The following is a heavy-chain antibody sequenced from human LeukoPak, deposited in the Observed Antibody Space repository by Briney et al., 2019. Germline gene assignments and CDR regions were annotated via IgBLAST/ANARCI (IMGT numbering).Heavy chain of an antibody. CDR3: ARVSSSWYYFDY. J-gene: IGHJ4*02. D-gene: IGHD6-13*01. CDR2: IYYSGST. CDR1: GGSISSGGYY. Sequence: PSQTLSLTCTVSGGSISSGGYYWSWIRQHPGKGLEWIGNIYYSGSTYYNPSLKSRVTISVDTSKNQFSLKLSSVTAADTAVYYCARVSSSWYYFDYWGQGTLVTVSS. V-gene: IGHV4-31*03.